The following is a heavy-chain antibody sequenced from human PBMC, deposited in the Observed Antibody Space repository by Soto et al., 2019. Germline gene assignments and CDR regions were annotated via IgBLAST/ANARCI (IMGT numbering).Heavy chain of an antibody. V-gene: IGHV3-23*01. Sequence: GGSLRLSCAASGFTFSSYAFNWVRQAPGKGLEWVAEISGSGTSTYYAPSVKGRFIISSDSSKNTLYLRMYSLRAEDTAMYYCAKSLSALFSLGDFKYWGQGALVTVSS. CDR1: GFTFSSYA. CDR2: ISGSGTST. D-gene: IGHD2-21*01. CDR3: AKSLSALFSLGDFKY. J-gene: IGHJ4*02.